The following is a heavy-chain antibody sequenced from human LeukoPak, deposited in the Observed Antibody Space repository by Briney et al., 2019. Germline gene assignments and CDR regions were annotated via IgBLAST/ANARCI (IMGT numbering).Heavy chain of an antibody. Sequence: GESLKISCKGFGYSFDIYWIGWVRQLPGKGLEWMGIIFPGDSDTRYSPSFQGQVTISVDKSISTTYLQWSSLKASDTAVYYCARRHREGYNLIDHWGQGTLVTVSS. CDR2: IFPGDSDT. J-gene: IGHJ4*02. CDR1: GYSFDIYW. CDR3: ARRHREGYNLIDH. V-gene: IGHV5-51*01. D-gene: IGHD5-24*01.